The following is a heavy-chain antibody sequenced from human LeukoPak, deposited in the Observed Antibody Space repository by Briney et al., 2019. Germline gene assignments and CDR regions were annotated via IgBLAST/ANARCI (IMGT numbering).Heavy chain of an antibody. V-gene: IGHV4-34*01. CDR2: MNHRGST. D-gene: IGHD2-15*01. Sequence: SETLSLTCAVYGGSFSGYYWSWIRQPPGKGLEWIGEMNHRGSTNYNPSLKSRVTISVDTSKNQFSLKLSSVTAADTAVYYCARGGRGGYQIDYWGQGTLVTVSS. CDR1: GGSFSGYY. J-gene: IGHJ4*02. CDR3: ARGGRGGYQIDY.